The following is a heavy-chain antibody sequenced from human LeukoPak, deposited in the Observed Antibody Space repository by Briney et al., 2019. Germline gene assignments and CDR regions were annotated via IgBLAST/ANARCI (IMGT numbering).Heavy chain of an antibody. CDR2: ISHDGSFE. Sequence: GGSLRLSCAASGFTFSSYGMHWVRQAPGKGLEWVGTISHDGSFEFYADSVKGRFTISRDSSKSTLYLQMNSLRAEDTAVYYCARLQGSGSYYFDYWGQGTLVTVSS. D-gene: IGHD3-10*01. V-gene: IGHV3-30*03. J-gene: IGHJ4*02. CDR1: GFTFSSYG. CDR3: ARLQGSGSYYFDY.